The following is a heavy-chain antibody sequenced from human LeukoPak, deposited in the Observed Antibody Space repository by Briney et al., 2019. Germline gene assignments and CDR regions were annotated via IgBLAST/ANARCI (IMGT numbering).Heavy chain of an antibody. CDR3: AGDFPTFGAD. CDR1: GGSLSSSSYY. CDR2: IYYSGST. V-gene: IGHV4-39*07. D-gene: IGHD3-16*01. Sequence: SETLSLTCTVSGGSLSSSSYYWGWIRQPPGKGLEWIGSIYYSGSTYYNPSLKSRVTVSVDTSKNQFSLRLSSVTAADTAVYYCAGDFPTFGADWGQGTLVTVSS. J-gene: IGHJ4*02.